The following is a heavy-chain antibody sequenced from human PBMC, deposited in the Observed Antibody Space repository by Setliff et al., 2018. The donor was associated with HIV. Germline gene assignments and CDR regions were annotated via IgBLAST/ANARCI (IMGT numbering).Heavy chain of an antibody. D-gene: IGHD1-26*01. CDR3: ARIRAGALLNAFDI. J-gene: IGHJ3*02. V-gene: IGHV1-18*01. CDR1: GYTFTNFA. CDR2: ISAYSDNT. Sequence: ASVKVSCKASGYTFTNFAISWVRQAPGQGLEWMVWISAYSDNTYYAQSLQGRVTMTTDTTSSTSYMELRSLRSDDTAMYYCARIRAGALLNAFDIWGQGTMVPSPQ.